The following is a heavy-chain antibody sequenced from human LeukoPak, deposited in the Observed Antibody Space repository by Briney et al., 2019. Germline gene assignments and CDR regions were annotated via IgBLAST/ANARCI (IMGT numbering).Heavy chain of an antibody. CDR2: ISPDSATI. D-gene: IGHD1-14*01. CDR1: GFTFYSHG. CDR3: ARVRGPTVYTYYLDV. V-gene: IGHV3-48*04. J-gene: IGHJ6*03. Sequence: PGGSLRLSCAASGFTFYSHGMIWVRQAPGKGLEWVSYISPDSATIYYADSVKGRFTISRDHAKNSLYLQMISPRAEDTALYSCARVRGPTVYTYYLDVWGKGTTVTVSS.